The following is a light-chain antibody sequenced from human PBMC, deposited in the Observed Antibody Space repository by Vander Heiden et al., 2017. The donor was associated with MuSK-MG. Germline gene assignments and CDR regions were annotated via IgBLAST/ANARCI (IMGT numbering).Light chain of an antibody. J-gene: IGKJ1*01. CDR3: QQAYSFPWT. CDR2: ATS. V-gene: IGKV1-12*01. Sequence: DIQLTQSPSSVSASVGDRVTITCRASQGISKWLDWYQQKPGKAPKLLIYATSSLQSGVPSRFSGSGSRTDFTLTISSLQPEDFATYYCQQAYSFPWTFGQGTKVEVK. CDR1: QGISKW.